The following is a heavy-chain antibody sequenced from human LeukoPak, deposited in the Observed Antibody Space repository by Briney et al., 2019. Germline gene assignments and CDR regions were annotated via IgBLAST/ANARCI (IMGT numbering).Heavy chain of an antibody. Sequence: SETLSLTCAVYGGSFSGFYWTWIRQPPGKGPEWIGEIDHSGSTNYNASLKSRVTISIDSSKNQVSLRLSSVTAADTAVYYCARGLSSGSHYAYLDSWGQGTLVTVSS. CDR3: ARGLSSGSHYAYLDS. CDR2: IDHSGST. CDR1: GGSFSGFY. D-gene: IGHD3-10*01. J-gene: IGHJ4*02. V-gene: IGHV4-34*01.